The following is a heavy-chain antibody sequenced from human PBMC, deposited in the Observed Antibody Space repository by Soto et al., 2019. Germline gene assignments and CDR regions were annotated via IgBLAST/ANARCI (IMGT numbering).Heavy chain of an antibody. CDR1: GYIFTSYW. CDR2: IYPGDSDT. Sequence: PGESLKISCNGSGYIFTSYWIGWVRQMPGKGLEWMGIIYPGDSDTRYSPSFQGQVTISADKPISTAYLQWSSLKASDTAMYYCARSPGIQLWYGFHAFDIWGQGTMVTVSS. V-gene: IGHV5-51*01. CDR3: ARSPGIQLWYGFHAFDI. J-gene: IGHJ3*02. D-gene: IGHD5-18*01.